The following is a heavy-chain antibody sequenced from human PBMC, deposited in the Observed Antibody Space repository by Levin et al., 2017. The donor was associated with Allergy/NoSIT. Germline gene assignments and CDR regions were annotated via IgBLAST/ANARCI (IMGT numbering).Heavy chain of an antibody. CDR1: GFTFSSYA. Sequence: AGGSLRLSCAASGFTFSSYAMHWVRQAPGKGLEWVAVISYDGSNKYYADSVKGRFTISRDNSKNTLYLQMNSLRAEDTAVYYCARDQTGVYGDYFDYWGQGTLVTVSS. CDR2: ISYDGSNK. V-gene: IGHV3-30-3*01. D-gene: IGHD4-17*01. J-gene: IGHJ4*02. CDR3: ARDQTGVYGDYFDY.